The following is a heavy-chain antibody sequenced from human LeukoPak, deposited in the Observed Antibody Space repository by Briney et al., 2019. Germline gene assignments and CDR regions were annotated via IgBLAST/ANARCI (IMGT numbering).Heavy chain of an antibody. V-gene: IGHV4-34*01. J-gene: IGHJ4*02. CDR2: INHSGST. D-gene: IGHD6-13*01. CDR3: ARLSAARIAAAGTGFDY. Sequence: PSETLSLTCAVYGGSFSGYYWSWIRQPPGKGLEWIGEINHSGSTNYNPSLKSRVTISVDTSKNQFSLKLSSVTAADTAVYYCARLSAARIAAAGTGFDYWGQGTLVTVSS. CDR1: GGSFSGYY.